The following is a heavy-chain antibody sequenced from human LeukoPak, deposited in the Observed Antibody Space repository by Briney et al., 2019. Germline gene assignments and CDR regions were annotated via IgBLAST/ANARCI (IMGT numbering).Heavy chain of an antibody. CDR3: AILYSNYDQTHNDDY. J-gene: IGHJ4*02. D-gene: IGHD4-11*01. CDR1: GYSISSGYY. Sequence: SETLSLTCTVSGYSISSGYYWGWIRQPPGKGLEWIGSIYHSGSTYYNPSLKSRVTISVDTSKNQFSLKLSSVTAADTAVYYCAILYSNYDQTHNDDYWGQGTLVTVSS. CDR2: IYHSGST. V-gene: IGHV4-38-2*02.